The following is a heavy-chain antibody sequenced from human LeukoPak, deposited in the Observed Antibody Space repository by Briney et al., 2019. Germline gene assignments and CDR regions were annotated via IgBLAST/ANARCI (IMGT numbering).Heavy chain of an antibody. V-gene: IGHV4-59*01. J-gene: IGHJ4*02. Sequence: SETLSLTCTVSGGSISTYYWSWIRQPPGKGLEWIGYIYYSGSTNYNPSLQSRVTISVDTSKNQFSLKLSSVTAADTAVYYCARVNRRDGYNVDYWGQGTLVTVSS. D-gene: IGHD5-24*01. CDR3: ARVNRRDGYNVDY. CDR1: GGSISTYY. CDR2: IYYSGST.